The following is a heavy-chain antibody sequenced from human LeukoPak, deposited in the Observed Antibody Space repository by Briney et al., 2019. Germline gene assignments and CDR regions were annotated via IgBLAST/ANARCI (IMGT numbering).Heavy chain of an antibody. V-gene: IGHV3-20*04. D-gene: IGHD5-12*01. J-gene: IGHJ4*02. CDR2: INWNGGST. CDR1: GFTFDDYG. CDR3: AKDSYGGYNDFGIDS. Sequence: GGSLRLSCAASGFTFDDYGMSWVRQAPGKGLEWVSSINWNGGSTGYADSVKGRFTISRDNSKNTVYLQMDSLRPEDTAIYYCAKDSYGGYNDFGIDSWGQGTLVSVSS.